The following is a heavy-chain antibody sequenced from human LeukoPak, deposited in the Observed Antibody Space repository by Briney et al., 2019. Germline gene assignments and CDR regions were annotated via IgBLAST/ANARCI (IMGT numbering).Heavy chain of an antibody. CDR2: INWNGGST. J-gene: IGHJ4*02. D-gene: IGHD3-3*01. CDR3: AKGQGGDFWSGSAYFY. Sequence: GGSLRLSCAASGFTFDDYGMSWVRQAPGKGLEWVSGINWNGGSTGYADSVKGRFTISRDNSKNTLYLQMNSLRAEDTAVYYCAKGQGGDFWSGSAYFYWGQGSLVTVSS. V-gene: IGHV3-20*04. CDR1: GFTFDDYG.